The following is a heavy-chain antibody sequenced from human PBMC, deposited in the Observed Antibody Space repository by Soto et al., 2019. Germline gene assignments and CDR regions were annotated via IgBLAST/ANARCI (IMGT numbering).Heavy chain of an antibody. D-gene: IGHD3-10*01. CDR3: ARTLRGRGIKYFDY. CDR2: TYYRSKWHY. Sequence: TLTLTCAMSGNSISNISVALNWVKKNRSRCRGYLGRTYYRSKWHYDYAPSVRSRITINPDTSKNHFSLQLNSVSPEDAAVYYCARTLRGRGIKYFDYLHQQTMGTGSS. CDR1: GNSISNISVA. J-gene: IGHJ4*02. V-gene: IGHV6-1*01.